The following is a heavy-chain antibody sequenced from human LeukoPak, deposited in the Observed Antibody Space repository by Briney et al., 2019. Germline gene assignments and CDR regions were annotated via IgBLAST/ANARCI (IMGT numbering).Heavy chain of an antibody. CDR2: ISSSDSPR. D-gene: IGHD3-16*01. Sequence: LSLTCTVSGGSISSSSYYWGWIRQPPGKGLEWVSYISSSDSPRFYADSVKGRFTISRDNAKRSLFLHMNSLRAEDTAVYYCARDKGVWGNLQIPEYWGQGTLVTVSS. CDR3: ARDKGVWGNLQIPEY. J-gene: IGHJ4*02. V-gene: IGHV3-11*01. CDR1: GGSISSSSYY.